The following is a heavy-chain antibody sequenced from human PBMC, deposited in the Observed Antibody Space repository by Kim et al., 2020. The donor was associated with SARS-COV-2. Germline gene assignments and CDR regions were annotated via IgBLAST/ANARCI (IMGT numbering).Heavy chain of an antibody. CDR3: ARDRKEFRYAGRGGWFDP. Sequence: SVKVSCKASGGTFSSYAISWVRQAPGQGLEWMGRIIPILGIANDAQKFQGRVTITADKSTSTAYMELSRLRSEDTAVYYCARDRKEFRYAGRGGWFDPWGQGTLVTVSS. V-gene: IGHV1-69*04. D-gene: IGHD3-16*01. CDR2: IIPILGIA. CDR1: GGTFSSYA. J-gene: IGHJ5*02.